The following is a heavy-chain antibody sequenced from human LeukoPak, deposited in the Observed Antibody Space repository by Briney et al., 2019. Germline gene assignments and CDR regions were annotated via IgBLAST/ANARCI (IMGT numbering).Heavy chain of an antibody. J-gene: IGHJ5*02. Sequence: SETLSLTCAVYGGSFSGYYWSWIRQPPGKGLEWIGYIYYSGSTYYNPSLKSRVTISVDTSKNQFSLKLSSVTAADTAVYYCARDGIALRFDPWGQGTLVTVSS. CDR3: ARDGIALRFDP. CDR1: GGSFSGYY. CDR2: IYYSGST. V-gene: IGHV4-30-4*01. D-gene: IGHD2/OR15-2a*01.